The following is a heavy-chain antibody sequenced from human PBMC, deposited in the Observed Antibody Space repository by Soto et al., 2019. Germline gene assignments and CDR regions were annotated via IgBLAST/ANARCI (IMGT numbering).Heavy chain of an antibody. Sequence: PGGSLRLSCTPSGFTFSAYGMHWVRQAPGKGLGWVAAISHDGTNKYYGDSVRGRFTISRDNSKNTLYLQMNTLRNEDTAVYYCAKESRSSAVTATRVYGMDVWGQGTTVTVSS. CDR3: AKESRSSAVTATRVYGMDV. J-gene: IGHJ6*02. D-gene: IGHD2-21*02. CDR1: GFTFSAYG. CDR2: ISHDGTNK. V-gene: IGHV3-30*18.